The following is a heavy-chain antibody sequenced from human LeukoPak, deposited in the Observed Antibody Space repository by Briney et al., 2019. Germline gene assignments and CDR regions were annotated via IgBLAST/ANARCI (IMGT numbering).Heavy chain of an antibody. J-gene: IGHJ5*02. Sequence: ASVKVSCKASGYTFTSYYMHWVRQAPGQGLEWMGIINPSGGSTSYAQKFQGRVTMTRDTSTSTVYMELSSLRSEDTAVYYCARVRGPYYYDSSGYAGDWFDPWGQGTLVTVSS. V-gene: IGHV1-46*01. D-gene: IGHD3-22*01. CDR1: GYTFTSYY. CDR2: INPSGGST. CDR3: ARVRGPYYYDSSGYAGDWFDP.